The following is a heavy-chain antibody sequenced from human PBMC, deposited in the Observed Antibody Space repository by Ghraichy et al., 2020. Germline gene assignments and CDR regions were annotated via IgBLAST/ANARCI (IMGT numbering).Heavy chain of an antibody. V-gene: IGHV4-39*07. Sequence: SETLSLTCTVSGGSISSSSYYWGWIRQPPGKGLEWIGSIYYSGSTYYNPSLKSRVTISVDTSKNQFSLKLSSVTAADTAVYYCARGTPIAARPPVLDRKNDAFDIWGQGTMVTVSS. D-gene: IGHD6-6*01. J-gene: IGHJ3*02. CDR3: ARGTPIAARPPVLDRKNDAFDI. CDR2: IYYSGST. CDR1: GGSISSSSYY.